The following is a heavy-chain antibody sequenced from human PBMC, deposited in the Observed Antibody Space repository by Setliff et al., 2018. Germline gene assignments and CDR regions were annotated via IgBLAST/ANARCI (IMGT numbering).Heavy chain of an antibody. CDR2: INAGNGNT. Sequence: ASVKVSCKASGYTFTSYAMHWVRQAPGQRLEWMGWINAGNGNTKYSQKFQGRVTITRDTSASTAYMELSSLRSEDTAVYYCARDGFEIVVVPAAIYYYYYTDVWGKGTTVTVSS. D-gene: IGHD2-2*01. CDR1: GYTFTSYA. J-gene: IGHJ6*03. CDR3: ARDGFEIVVVPAAIYYYYYTDV. V-gene: IGHV1-3*01.